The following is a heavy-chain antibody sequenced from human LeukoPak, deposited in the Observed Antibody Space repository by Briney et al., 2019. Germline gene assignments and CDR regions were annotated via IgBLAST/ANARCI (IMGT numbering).Heavy chain of an antibody. Sequence: GGSLRLSCAASGFTFSSYAMHWVRQAPGKGLEWVAVISYDGSNKYYADSVKGRFTISRDNSKNTLYLEMNSLRAEDAAVYYCAKTQRTTVVTYYFDYWGQGTLVTVSS. CDR3: AKTQRTTVVTYYFDY. CDR1: GFTFSSYA. D-gene: IGHD4-23*01. J-gene: IGHJ4*02. CDR2: ISYDGSNK. V-gene: IGHV3-30-3*01.